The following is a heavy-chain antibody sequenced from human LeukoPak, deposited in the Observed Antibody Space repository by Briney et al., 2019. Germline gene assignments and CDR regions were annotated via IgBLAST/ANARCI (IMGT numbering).Heavy chain of an antibody. J-gene: IGHJ4*02. Sequence: GGSLRLSCAASGFTFSSNYMSWVRQAPGKGLEWVSVIYSGGSTYYSDSVKGRFTISRDNSKNTLYLQMNSLRAEDTAVYYCAKSVGIAVAGTLDYWGQGTLVTVSS. D-gene: IGHD6-19*01. CDR1: GFTFSSNY. V-gene: IGHV3-53*01. CDR3: AKSVGIAVAGTLDY. CDR2: IYSGGST.